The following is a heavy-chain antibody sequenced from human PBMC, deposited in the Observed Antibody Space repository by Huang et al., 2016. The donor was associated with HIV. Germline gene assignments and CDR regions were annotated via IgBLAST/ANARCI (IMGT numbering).Heavy chain of an antibody. D-gene: IGHD3-3*01. CDR3: ARDPLDIRRHFDF. V-gene: IGHV1-3*01. J-gene: IGHJ4*02. Sequence: QVQLVQSGAEVKKPGTSVKVSCKTSGYTFSSHALHWLRQAPGQRPEWMGWINVGNGDTKYSQKCQGRVTITSDTSANIGYMELNSLLSEDTAVYYCARDPLDIRRHFDFWGQGSLVTVSS. CDR2: INVGNGDT. CDR1: GYTFSSHA.